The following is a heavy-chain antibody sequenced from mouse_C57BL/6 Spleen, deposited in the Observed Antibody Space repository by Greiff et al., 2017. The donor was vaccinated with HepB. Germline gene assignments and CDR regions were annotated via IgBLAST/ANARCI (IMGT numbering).Heavy chain of an antibody. V-gene: IGHV1-64*01. J-gene: IGHJ2*01. D-gene: IGHD2-12*01. Sequence: QVQLQQPGAELVKPGASVKLSCKASGYTFTSYWMHWVKQRPGQGLEWIGMIHPNSGSTNYNEKLKSKATLTVDKSSSTAYMQLSSLTSEDSAVYYCAREGYYSPHFDYWGQGTTLTVSS. CDR2: IHPNSGST. CDR1: GYTFTSYW. CDR3: AREGYYSPHFDY.